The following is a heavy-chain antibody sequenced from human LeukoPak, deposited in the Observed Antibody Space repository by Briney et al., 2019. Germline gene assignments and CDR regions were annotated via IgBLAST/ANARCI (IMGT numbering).Heavy chain of an antibody. J-gene: IGHJ4*02. V-gene: IGHV3-48*03. Sequence: GGSLRLSCAASGFTFSSYGINWVRQAPGKGLEWVSYISSSGSTIYYADSVKGRFTISRDNAKKSLYLQMNSLRAEDTAVYYCASYGDYVSYFEYSGQGTLVTVSS. D-gene: IGHD4-17*01. CDR3: ASYGDYVSYFEY. CDR1: GFTFSSYG. CDR2: ISSSGSTI.